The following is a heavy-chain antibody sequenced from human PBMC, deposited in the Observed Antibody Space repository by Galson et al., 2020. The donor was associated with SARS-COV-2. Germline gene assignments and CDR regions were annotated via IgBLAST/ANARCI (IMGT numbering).Heavy chain of an antibody. CDR3: AKEYYYDSSGPLDVFDI. CDR1: GFTFSSYW. Sequence: RLSCAASGFTFSSYWMHWVRQAPGKGLVWVSRINSDGRSTTYADSVKGRFTISRDNAKNTLYLQMNSLRAEDTAIYYCAKEYYYDSSGPLDVFDIWGQGTMVTVSS. CDR2: INSDGRST. V-gene: IGHV3-74*01. J-gene: IGHJ3*02. D-gene: IGHD3-22*01.